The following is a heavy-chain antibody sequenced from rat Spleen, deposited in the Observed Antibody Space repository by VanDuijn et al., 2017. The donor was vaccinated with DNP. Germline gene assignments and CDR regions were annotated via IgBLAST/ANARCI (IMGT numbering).Heavy chain of an antibody. Sequence: EVQLVESGGGLVQPGRSMKLSCVVSGFTFSNFPMAWVRQAPTKGLEWVATFSTSGGSTYYRSSVKGRFTISRDNAKSTLYLQMNSLRSEDTATYYCTRSGRRNYDYWGQGVMVTVSS. J-gene: IGHJ2*01. D-gene: IGHD4-3*01. CDR3: TRSGRRNYDY. CDR2: FSTSGGST. CDR1: GFTFSNFP. V-gene: IGHV5-46*01.